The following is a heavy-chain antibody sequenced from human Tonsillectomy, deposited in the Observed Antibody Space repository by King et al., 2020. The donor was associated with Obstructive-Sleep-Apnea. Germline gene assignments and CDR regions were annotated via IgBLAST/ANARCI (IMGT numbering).Heavy chain of an antibody. Sequence: VQLVESGGGLVKPGGSLRLSCAASGFTFSSYSMNWVRQAPGKGLEWVSSISSSSSYIYYADSVKGRFTISRDNAKNSLYLQMNSLRAEDTAVYYCAGDPGYCSSTSCHGDFDYWGQGTLVTVSS. CDR2: ISSSSSYI. CDR1: GFTFSSYS. V-gene: IGHV3-21*01. D-gene: IGHD2-2*01. CDR3: AGDPGYCSSTSCHGDFDY. J-gene: IGHJ4*02.